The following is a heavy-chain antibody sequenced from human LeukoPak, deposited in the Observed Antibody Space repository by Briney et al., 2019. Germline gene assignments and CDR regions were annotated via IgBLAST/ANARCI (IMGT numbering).Heavy chain of an antibody. D-gene: IGHD5-18*01. CDR2: IYSGGTT. CDR3: ARDLRNTALRPAYYYGMDV. CDR1: GLTVSSNY. J-gene: IGHJ6*02. V-gene: IGHV3-66*01. Sequence: GESLRLSCAASGLTVSSNYMSWVRQAPGKGLEWVSIIYSGGTTYYADSVKGRFTISRDNRRNTLNLQMNNLRADDTAVYYCARDLRNTALRPAYYYGMDVWGQGTTVTVSS.